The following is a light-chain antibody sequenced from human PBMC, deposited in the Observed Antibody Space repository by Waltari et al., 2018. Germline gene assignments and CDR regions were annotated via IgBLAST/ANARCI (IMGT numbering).Light chain of an antibody. V-gene: IGLV3-21*01. Sequence: SYVLTQPPSVSVAPGKAARITCGGDTNGRKSVHWYQHKPGQAPVLVISFDEDRPSGIPDRISGSNSANTATLTITGVEAGDEADYYCQVWDTSGAVFGGGTKLTVL. J-gene: IGLJ2*01. CDR1: TNGRKS. CDR2: FDE. CDR3: QVWDTSGAV.